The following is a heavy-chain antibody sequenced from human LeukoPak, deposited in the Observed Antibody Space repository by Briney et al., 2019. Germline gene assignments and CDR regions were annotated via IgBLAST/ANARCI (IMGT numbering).Heavy chain of an antibody. V-gene: IGHV3-23*01. CDR3: AKGHRYCTSGNCNSAIDY. CDR2: IGGGGGST. Sequence: GGSLRLSCSMSGFTLSHYAMSWVRQAPGKGLEWVSTIGGGGGSTDYTDSVKGRFTISRDNSKNTLYLQMSSLGAEDTAVYYCAKGHRYCTSGNCNSAIDYWGQGTLATVSS. CDR1: GFTLSHYA. D-gene: IGHD2-15*01. J-gene: IGHJ4*02.